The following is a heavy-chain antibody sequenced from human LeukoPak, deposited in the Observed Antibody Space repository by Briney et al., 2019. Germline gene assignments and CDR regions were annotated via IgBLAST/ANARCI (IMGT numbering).Heavy chain of an antibody. CDR1: AGSISDRNCY. CDR2: IHYSGST. D-gene: IGHD3-22*01. J-gene: IGHJ6*03. Sequence: PSETLSLTCTVSAGSISDRNCYWGWIRQPPGKGLEWIGSIHYSGSTYYIPSLKSRVTMSVATSKSQISLRLTSVTAADTAVYYCAKGLYESSGRYYYHIDVWGKGTAVTIS. CDR3: AKGLYESSGRYYYHIDV. V-gene: IGHV4-39*01.